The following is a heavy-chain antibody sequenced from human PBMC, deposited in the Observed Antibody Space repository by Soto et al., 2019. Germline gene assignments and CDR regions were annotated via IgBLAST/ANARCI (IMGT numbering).Heavy chain of an antibody. Sequence: GGSLRLSCAASGLTFSSYSMNWVRQAPGKGLEWVSSISSGSSYIFYADSVKGRFTISRDNAKNTLFLQMDSLRAEDTAVYYCAKNYYYDSPGYAFDIWGQGTMVTVSS. CDR3: AKNYYYDSPGYAFDI. CDR2: ISSGSSYI. CDR1: GLTFSSYS. J-gene: IGHJ3*02. D-gene: IGHD3-22*01. V-gene: IGHV3-21*01.